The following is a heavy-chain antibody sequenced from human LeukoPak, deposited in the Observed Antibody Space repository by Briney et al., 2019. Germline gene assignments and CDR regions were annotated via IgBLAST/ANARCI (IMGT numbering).Heavy chain of an antibody. CDR3: ARDHCSPGTCLGGH. J-gene: IGHJ4*02. Sequence: SVKVSCKASGDTFIPYTFSWVRQAPGQGLEWIGRIIPSLDVANYAQKFQGRVTLSVDRDTATTYMEVTSLRSEDTAIYYCARDHCSPGTCLGGHWGQGTPVTVSS. V-gene: IGHV1-69*04. CDR1: GDTFIPYT. D-gene: IGHD2-15*01. CDR2: IIPSLDVA.